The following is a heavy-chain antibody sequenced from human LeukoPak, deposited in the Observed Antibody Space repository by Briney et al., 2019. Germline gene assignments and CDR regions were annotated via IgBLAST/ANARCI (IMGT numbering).Heavy chain of an antibody. CDR2: INPNSGDT. D-gene: IGHD4-17*01. J-gene: IGHJ4*02. CDR3: ATSDYARGGPFDY. CDR1: GYTFSGYY. Sequence: ASVKVSCKASGYTFSGYYLLWVRQAPGQGLEWMGWINPNSGDTNYAQKFQGRVTLTRDTSISTVYMELSRLRSDDTAVYYCATSDYARGGPFDYWGQGTLVTVSS. V-gene: IGHV1-2*02.